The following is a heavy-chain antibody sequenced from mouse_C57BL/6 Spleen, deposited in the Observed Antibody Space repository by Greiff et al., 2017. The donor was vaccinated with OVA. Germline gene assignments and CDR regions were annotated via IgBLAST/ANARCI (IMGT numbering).Heavy chain of an antibody. J-gene: IGHJ1*03. Sequence: VQLQQSGPELVKPGASVKISCKASGYTFTDYYMNWVKQSHGKSLEWIGDINPNNGGTSYNQKFKGKATLTVDKSSSTAYMELRSLTSEDSAVYYCARGELLRYWYFDVWGTGTTVTVSS. CDR1: GYTFTDYY. V-gene: IGHV1-26*01. CDR2: INPNNGGT. D-gene: IGHD1-1*01. CDR3: ARGELLRYWYFDV.